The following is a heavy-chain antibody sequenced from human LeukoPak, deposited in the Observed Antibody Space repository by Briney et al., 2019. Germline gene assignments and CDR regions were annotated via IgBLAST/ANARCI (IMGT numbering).Heavy chain of an antibody. Sequence: SETLSLTCTVSGASISNYYWSWIRQTPEKGLEWMGHIHSSGGSSYYPTLKSRLTLSIDTSRNQLSLKLPSVTAADTAVYFCARLGSYHDFWGQGALVTVSS. CDR3: ARLGSYHDF. D-gene: IGHD1-26*01. J-gene: IGHJ4*02. V-gene: IGHV4-4*09. CDR1: GASISNYY. CDR2: IHSSGGS.